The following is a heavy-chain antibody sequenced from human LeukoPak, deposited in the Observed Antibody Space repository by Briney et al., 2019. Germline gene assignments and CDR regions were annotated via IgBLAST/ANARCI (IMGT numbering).Heavy chain of an antibody. CDR1: GFPLSNYA. CDR2: ISGSGSST. J-gene: IGHJ4*02. Sequence: GGSLRLSCAVSGFPLSNYAMSWVRQAPGKGLEWVSSISGSGSSTYYADSVKGRFTISRDNSRDTLYLQMNSLRAEDTAVYYCAKRHDSSGYYKPSFDYWGQGTLVTVSS. D-gene: IGHD3-22*01. CDR3: AKRHDSSGYYKPSFDY. V-gene: IGHV3-23*01.